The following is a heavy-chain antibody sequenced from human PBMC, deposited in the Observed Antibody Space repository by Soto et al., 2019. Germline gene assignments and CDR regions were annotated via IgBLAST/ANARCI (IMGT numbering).Heavy chain of an antibody. CDR3: VTGWSEY. CDR1: EFTFSCSW. D-gene: IGHD2-15*01. CDR2: INSDGSFI. J-gene: IGHJ4*02. V-gene: IGHV3-74*01. Sequence: GGSLRLSCVVSEFTFSCSWMHWVRQGPGTGLEWVSRINSDGSFINYADSVKGRFTTSRDNAKNMLYLQMNSLRAEDTALYYCVTGWSEYWGQGTLVTVSS.